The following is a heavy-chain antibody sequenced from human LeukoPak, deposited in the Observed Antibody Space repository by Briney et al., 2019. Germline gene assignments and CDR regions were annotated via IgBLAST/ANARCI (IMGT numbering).Heavy chain of an antibody. Sequence: GGSLRLSCAASGFTFSSYSMNWVRQAPGKGLEWVSSISSSSSYIYYADSVKGRFTISRDNAKNSLYLQMNSLRAEDTAVYYCARALGYCSSTSCQKHYYYGMDVWGQGTTVTVSS. CDR1: GFTFSSYS. D-gene: IGHD2-2*01. V-gene: IGHV3-21*01. CDR3: ARALGYCSSTSCQKHYYYGMDV. J-gene: IGHJ6*02. CDR2: ISSSSSYI.